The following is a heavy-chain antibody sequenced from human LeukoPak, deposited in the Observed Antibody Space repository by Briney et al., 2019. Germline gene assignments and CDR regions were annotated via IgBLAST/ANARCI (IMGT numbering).Heavy chain of an antibody. CDR1: GFDFSRAW. CDR2: IKSSGAT. V-gene: IGHV3-15*01. CDR3: TTVRWGGDDDFHY. D-gene: IGHD2-21*02. Sequence: PGGALRLSCATSGFDFSRAWVCWGRQAPGRGLWWVGRIKSSGATDYGAPVKGRLTISRDDSKNTLYLHMNSLQTEDTAVYYCTTVRWGGDDDFHYWGQGTLVTVSS. J-gene: IGHJ4*02.